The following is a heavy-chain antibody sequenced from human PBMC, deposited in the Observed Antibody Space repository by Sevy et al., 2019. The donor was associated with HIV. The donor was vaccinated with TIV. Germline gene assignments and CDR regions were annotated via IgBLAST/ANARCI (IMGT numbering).Heavy chain of an antibody. D-gene: IGHD2-15*01. CDR3: STEGLYCSGGSCSSEGFDF. V-gene: IGHV3-15*01. CDR1: GFPFSNAW. Sequence: GGSLRLSCAAFGFPFSNAWMNWVRQAPGKGLEWDGRIKSKTDGGTTDYAAPLKGRFTIPSDDSKNRFYLQMNSLKSEDTAVYYCSTEGLYCSGGSCSSEGFDFWGQGTLVTVSS. CDR2: IKSKTDGGTT. J-gene: IGHJ4*02.